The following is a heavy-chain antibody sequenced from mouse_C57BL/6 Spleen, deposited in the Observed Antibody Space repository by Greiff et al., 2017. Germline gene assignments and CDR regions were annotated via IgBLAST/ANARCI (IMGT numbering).Heavy chain of an antibody. J-gene: IGHJ2*01. D-gene: IGHD1-1*01. Sequence: QVQLQQPGAELVKPGASVKMSCKASGYTFTSYWITWVKQRPGQGLEWIGDIYPGSGSTNYNEKFKSKATLTVDTSSSTAYMQLSSLTSEDSAVYYCARKVYYYGSSLYFDYWGQGTTLTVSS. V-gene: IGHV1-55*01. CDR2: IYPGSGST. CDR3: ARKVYYYGSSLYFDY. CDR1: GYTFTSYW.